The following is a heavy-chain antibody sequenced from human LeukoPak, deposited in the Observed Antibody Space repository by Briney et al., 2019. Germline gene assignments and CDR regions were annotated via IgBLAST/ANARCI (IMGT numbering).Heavy chain of an antibody. CDR2: INHSGST. CDR1: GYSISSGYF. CDR3: ARYRRGYSYGSGWFDP. V-gene: IGHV4-38-2*02. J-gene: IGHJ5*02. D-gene: IGHD5-18*01. Sequence: PSETLSLTCTVSGYSISSGYFWGWIRPPPGKGLEWIGEINHSGSTNYNPSLKSRVTISVDTSKNQFSLKLSSVTAADTAVYYCARYRRGYSYGSGWFDPWGQGTLVTVSS.